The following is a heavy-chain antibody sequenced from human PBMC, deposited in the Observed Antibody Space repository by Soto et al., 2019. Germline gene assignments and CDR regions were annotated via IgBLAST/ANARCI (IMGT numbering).Heavy chain of an antibody. D-gene: IGHD4-4*01. V-gene: IGHV3-23*01. CDR3: AKVPTGEMATVFQAFDI. J-gene: IGHJ3*02. CDR1: EFTFSSYA. Sequence: PGGALRLSWVASEFTFSSYAMSWVRQAPGKGLEWVSAISGSGGSTYYADSVKGRFAVSRDNSKSTLYLQMNSLRDEDTAVYYCAKVPTGEMATVFQAFDIWGKVTMVTVS. CDR2: ISGSGGST.